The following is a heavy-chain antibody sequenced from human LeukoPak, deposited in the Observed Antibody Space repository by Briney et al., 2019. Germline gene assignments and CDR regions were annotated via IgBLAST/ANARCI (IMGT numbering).Heavy chain of an antibody. CDR3: ARAQPGYSYGLDY. CDR2: INSDGSST. V-gene: IGHV3-74*01. J-gene: IGHJ4*02. D-gene: IGHD5-18*01. CDR1: GFTFSSYW. Sequence: GGSLRLSCAASGFTFSSYWMHWVRQAPGKGLVWVSRINSDGSSTSYADSVKGRFTISRDNAKNTLYLQMNSLRAEDTAVYYCARAQPGYSYGLDYWGQGTLVTVSS.